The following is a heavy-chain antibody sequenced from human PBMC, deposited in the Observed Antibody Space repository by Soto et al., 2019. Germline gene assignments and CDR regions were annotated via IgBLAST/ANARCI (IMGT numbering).Heavy chain of an antibody. CDR3: ARGPSYRDDFTYYYGMDV. J-gene: IGHJ6*02. D-gene: IGHD3-16*01. CDR1: GGSISSNS. Sequence: SETLSLTCTVSGGSISSNSWSWVRQPAGKGLEWIGRINTSGSTTYTPSLRSRVTMSVDTSKNQFYLKLSSVTAADTAVYYCARGPSYRDDFTYYYGMDVWGQGTTVTVSS. CDR2: INTSGST. V-gene: IGHV4-4*07.